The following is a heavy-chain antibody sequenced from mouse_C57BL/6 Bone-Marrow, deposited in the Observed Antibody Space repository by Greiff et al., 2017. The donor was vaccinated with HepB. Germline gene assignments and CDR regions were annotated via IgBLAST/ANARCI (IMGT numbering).Heavy chain of an antibody. CDR3: SNGTAQARGAWFAY. D-gene: IGHD3-2*02. CDR2: IYPGSGST. V-gene: IGHV1-55*01. Sequence: QVQLQQPGAELVKPGASVKMSCKASGYTFTSYWITWVKQRPGQGLEWIGDIYPGSGSTNYNEKFKSKATMTVDTSSSTAYMQLSSLTSEDSAVYDCSNGTAQARGAWFAYWGQGTLVTVTA. CDR1: GYTFTSYW. J-gene: IGHJ3*01.